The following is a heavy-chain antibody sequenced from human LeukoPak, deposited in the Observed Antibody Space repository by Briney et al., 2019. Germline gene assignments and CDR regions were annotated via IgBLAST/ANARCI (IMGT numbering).Heavy chain of an antibody. V-gene: IGHV4-39*07. CDR3: ARDHTRSTGTDYYYYGTDV. Sequence: SETLSLTCTVSGGSISSSSYYWGWIRQPPGKGLEWIGSIYYSGSTYYNPSLKSRVTISVDTSKNQFSLKLSSVTAADTAVYYCARDHTRSTGTDYYYYGTDVWGQGTTVTVSS. CDR1: GGSISSSSYY. CDR2: IYYSGST. J-gene: IGHJ6*02. D-gene: IGHD3-9*01.